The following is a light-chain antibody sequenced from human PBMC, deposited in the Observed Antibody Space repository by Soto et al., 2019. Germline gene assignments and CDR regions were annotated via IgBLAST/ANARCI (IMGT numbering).Light chain of an antibody. CDR3: SSYTSSSTYV. J-gene: IGLJ1*01. CDR1: GSDVGGYNY. CDR2: DVS. Sequence: QAASVSGSPGQSITISCTGTGSDVGGYNYVSWYQQHPGKAPKVMIYDVSNRPSGVSNRFSGSKSGNTASLTISGLQAEDEADYYCSSYTSSSTYVFGTGTKVTVL. V-gene: IGLV2-14*01.